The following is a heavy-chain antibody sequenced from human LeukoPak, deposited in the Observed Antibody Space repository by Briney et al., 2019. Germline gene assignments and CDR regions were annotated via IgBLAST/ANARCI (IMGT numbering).Heavy chain of an antibody. Sequence: SETLSLTCTVSGGSISSYYWSWVRQPPGKGLEWIGDIYYSGSTNYNPSLKSRVTISVDTSKNQFSLQLSSVTAADTAVYYCGRGGWELPNFDYWGQGTLVTVSS. J-gene: IGHJ4*02. CDR1: GGSISSYY. D-gene: IGHD1-26*01. CDR3: GRGGWELPNFDY. CDR2: IYYSGST. V-gene: IGHV4-59*01.